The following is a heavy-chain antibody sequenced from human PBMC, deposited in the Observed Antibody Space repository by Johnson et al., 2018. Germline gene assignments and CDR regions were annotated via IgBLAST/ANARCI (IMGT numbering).Heavy chain of an antibody. D-gene: IGHD3-3*01. CDR1: GFTFRNYG. Sequence: QVQLVQSGGGLVQPGRSLRLSCAASGFTFRNYGMHWVRQAPGKGLEWVASVWHDGINKYYIYAVKGRFTISRDNSKNTLYLRTKSPSAEDTAGYYCARDRLEYTVQDCFDIWGQGTMVTVSS. V-gene: IGHV3-33*01. CDR3: ARDRLEYTVQDCFDI. J-gene: IGHJ3*02. CDR2: VWHDGINK.